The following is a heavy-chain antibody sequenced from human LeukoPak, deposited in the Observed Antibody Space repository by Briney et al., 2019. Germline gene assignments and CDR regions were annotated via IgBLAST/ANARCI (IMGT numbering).Heavy chain of an antibody. CDR1: GFTFSSYA. V-gene: IGHV3-23*01. CDR3: AKVWSVGATIYYFDY. Sequence: GGSLRLSCAASGFTFSSYAMSWVRQAPGKGLEWVSAISGSGGSTYYADSVKGRFTISRDNSKNTLYLQMNSLRAEDTAIYYCAKVWSVGATIYYFDYWGQGTLVTASS. J-gene: IGHJ4*02. CDR2: ISGSGGST. D-gene: IGHD1-26*01.